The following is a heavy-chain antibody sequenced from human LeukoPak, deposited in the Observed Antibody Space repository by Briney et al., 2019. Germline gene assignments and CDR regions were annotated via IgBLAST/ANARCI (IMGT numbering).Heavy chain of an antibody. D-gene: IGHD6-13*01. J-gene: IGHJ6*03. CDR2: IIPIFGTA. Sequence: ASVPVSCKASGGTFSSYAISWVRQAPGQGLEWMGGIIPIFGTANYAQKFQGRVTITTDESTSTAYMELSSLRSEDTAVYYCARSHSSSWTGDYYYYMDVWGKGTTVTVSS. CDR1: GGTFSSYA. CDR3: ARSHSSSWTGDYYYYMDV. V-gene: IGHV1-69*05.